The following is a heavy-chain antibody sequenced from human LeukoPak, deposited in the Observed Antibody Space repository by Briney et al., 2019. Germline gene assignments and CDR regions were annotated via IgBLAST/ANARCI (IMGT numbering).Heavy chain of an antibody. CDR1: GGSISSYY. CDR3: ARGLTDSSGYYGEYFQH. D-gene: IGHD3-22*01. J-gene: IGHJ1*01. V-gene: IGHV4-4*07. Sequence: SETLSLTCTVSGGSISSYYWSWIRQPAGKGLEWIGRIYTSGSTNYNPSLKSRVTMSVDTSKYQFSLKPSSVTAADTAVYYCARGLTDSSGYYGEYFQHWGQGTLVTVSS. CDR2: IYTSGST.